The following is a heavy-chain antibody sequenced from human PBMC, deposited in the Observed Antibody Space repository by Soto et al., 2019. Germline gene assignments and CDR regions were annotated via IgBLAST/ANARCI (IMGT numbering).Heavy chain of an antibody. Sequence: PGGSLRLSCAASGFTFSSYSMNWVRQAPGKGLEWVSSISSSSSYIYYADSVKGRFTISRDNAKNSLYLQMNSLRAEDTAVYYCARDYYDSSGYSYGMDVWGQGTTVTVSS. CDR2: ISSSSSYI. D-gene: IGHD3-22*01. CDR1: GFTFSSYS. J-gene: IGHJ6*02. CDR3: ARDYYDSSGYSYGMDV. V-gene: IGHV3-21*01.